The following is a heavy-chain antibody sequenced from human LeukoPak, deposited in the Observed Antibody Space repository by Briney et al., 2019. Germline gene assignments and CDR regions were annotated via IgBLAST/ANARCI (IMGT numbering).Heavy chain of an antibody. CDR2: IKQDGSEK. V-gene: IGHV3-7*05. CDR3: ARERWVITGSAFDI. CDR1: GFTFSTYW. D-gene: IGHD4-23*01. J-gene: IGHJ3*02. Sequence: PGGSLRLSCAASGFTFSTYWMSWVRQDPGKGLEWVANIKQDGSEKYYVDSVKGRFTISRDNAKNSLYLQMNSLRAEDTAVYYCARERWVITGSAFDIWGQGTMVTVAS.